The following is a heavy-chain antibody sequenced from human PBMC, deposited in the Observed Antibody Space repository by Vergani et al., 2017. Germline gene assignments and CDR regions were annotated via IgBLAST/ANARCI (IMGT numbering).Heavy chain of an antibody. V-gene: IGHV4-59*06. CDR2: IYYSGST. D-gene: IGHD2-15*01. J-gene: IGHJ5*02. Sequence: VQLVESGGGLVQPGGSLRLSCAASGFTVSSNYMSWVRQAPGKGLEWIGYIYYSGSTYYNPSLKSRVTISVDTSKNQFSLKLSSVTAADTAVYYCARSPSAATQVDWFDPWGQGTLVTVSS. CDR1: GFTVSSNY. CDR3: ARSPSAATQVDWFDP.